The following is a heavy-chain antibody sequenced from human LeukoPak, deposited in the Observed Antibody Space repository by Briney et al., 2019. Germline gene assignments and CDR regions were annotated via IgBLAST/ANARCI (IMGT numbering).Heavy chain of an antibody. CDR2: ILYDGTNK. J-gene: IGHJ3*02. Sequence: PGGSLRLSCAASGFTFSSFGMHWVRQAPGQGLEWVAFILYDGTNKYYADSVKGRFTISRDNSKNTLSLQMNSLRAEDTAVYYCARTISHDAFDIWGQGTMVTVSS. CDR3: ARTISHDAFDI. V-gene: IGHV3-30*02. D-gene: IGHD4/OR15-4a*01. CDR1: GFTFSSFG.